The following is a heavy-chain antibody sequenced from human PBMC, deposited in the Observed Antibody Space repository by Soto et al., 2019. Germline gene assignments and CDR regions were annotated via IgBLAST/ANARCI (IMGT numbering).Heavy chain of an antibody. CDR1: GYTFTSYG. V-gene: IGHV1-18*01. CDR2: ISAYNGNT. CDR3: AGVKYGPPYYYYYGMDV. Sequence: QGQLVQSGAEVKKPGASVKVSCKASGYTFTSYGISWVRQAPGQGLEWMGWISAYNGNTNYAQKLQDRVNMTTDTTTSTAYKELRSLRSDDTAVYYCAGVKYGPPYYYYYGMDVWGQGTTVTVSS. D-gene: IGHD2-8*01. J-gene: IGHJ6*02.